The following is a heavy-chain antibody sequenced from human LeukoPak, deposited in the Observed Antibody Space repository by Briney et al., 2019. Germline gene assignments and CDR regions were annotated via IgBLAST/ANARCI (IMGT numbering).Heavy chain of an antibody. D-gene: IGHD6-19*01. CDR3: AKDLTGYSSGWYIE. V-gene: IGHV3-23*01. J-gene: IGHJ4*02. CDR1: GFTFSSYA. CDR2: ISGSGGST. Sequence: GGSLRLSCAATGFTFSSYAMSWVRQAPGKGLEWVSAISGSGGSTYYADSVKGRFTISRDNSKNTLYLQMNSLRAEDTAVYYCAKDLTGYSSGWYIEWGQGTLVTVSS.